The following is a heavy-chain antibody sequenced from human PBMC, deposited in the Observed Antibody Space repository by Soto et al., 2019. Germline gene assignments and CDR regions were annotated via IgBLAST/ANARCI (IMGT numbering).Heavy chain of an antibody. J-gene: IGHJ5*02. CDR2: MANIGSNK. CDR3: AKDKDCEQHNSCLHGS. D-gene: IGHD2-2*01. Sequence: GGSLRLSGAASGLRFSGHGMHWVRQAPGKGQECVEAMANIGSNKHYGDSVKGRFTISRDNSKTALYLQINSLRAEDRAIYYCAKDKDCEQHNSCLHGSWGQGTQVTVSS. V-gene: IGHV3-30*18. CDR1: GLRFSGHG.